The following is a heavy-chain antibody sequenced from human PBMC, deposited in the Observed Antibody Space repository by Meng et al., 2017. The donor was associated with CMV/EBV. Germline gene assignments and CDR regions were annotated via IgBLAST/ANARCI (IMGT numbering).Heavy chain of an antibody. CDR2: IYYSGST. Sequence: QVQLQESGPGRVKPSQTLSLTCTVSGGSISSGDYYWSWIRQPPGKGLEWIGYIYYSGSTYYNPSLKSRVTISVDTSKNQFSLKLSSVTAADTAVYYCARVTSRVAGAFDYWGQGTLVTVSS. CDR1: GGSISSGDYY. V-gene: IGHV4-30-4*08. D-gene: IGHD1-14*01. J-gene: IGHJ4*02. CDR3: ARVTSRVAGAFDY.